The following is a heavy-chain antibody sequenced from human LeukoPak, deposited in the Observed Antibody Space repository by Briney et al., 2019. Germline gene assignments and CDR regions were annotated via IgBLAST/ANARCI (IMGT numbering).Heavy chain of an antibody. J-gene: IGHJ4*02. Sequence: GGSLRLSCAGSGFTFSSFWMSWVRQAPGKGLEWVANIKQDGSERYYVDSVKGRFTISRDNAKNSLYLQINNLRAEDTAVYYCARNTYHDFWTDYLFDYWGQGTLVTVSS. D-gene: IGHD3-3*01. V-gene: IGHV3-7*01. CDR2: IKQDGSER. CDR3: ARNTYHDFWTDYLFDY. CDR1: GFTFSSFW.